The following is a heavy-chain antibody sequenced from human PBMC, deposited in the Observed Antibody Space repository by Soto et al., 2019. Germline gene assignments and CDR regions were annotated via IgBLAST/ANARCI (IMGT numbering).Heavy chain of an antibody. CDR3: ATVRLRFPSLRGTAFDI. D-gene: IGHD4-17*01. J-gene: IGHJ3*02. Sequence: QVQLVESGGGVVQPGRSLRLSCAASGFTFSTFGMHWVRQAPGKGLEWVAIISYDGSKKYYADSVKGRFTISRDNSKNTLSLQMTSLRTGDTAVYYCATVRLRFPSLRGTAFDIWGRVTMVTVYS. CDR1: GFTFSTFG. CDR2: ISYDGSKK. V-gene: IGHV3-30*03.